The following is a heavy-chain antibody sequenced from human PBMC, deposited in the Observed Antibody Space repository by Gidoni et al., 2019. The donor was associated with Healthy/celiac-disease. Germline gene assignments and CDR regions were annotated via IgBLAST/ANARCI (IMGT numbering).Heavy chain of an antibody. Sequence: QMQLVQSGPEVKKPGTSVKVSCKASGFTFTSSAIPWVRQARGQRLEWIGWIVVGSGNTNYEQKFQERVTITRDMSRSTAYMELSSLRSEDTAVYYCAAGRESPFDYWGQGTLVTVSS. D-gene: IGHD1-26*01. J-gene: IGHJ4*02. CDR1: GFTFTSSA. V-gene: IGHV1-58*02. CDR2: IVVGSGNT. CDR3: AAGRESPFDY.